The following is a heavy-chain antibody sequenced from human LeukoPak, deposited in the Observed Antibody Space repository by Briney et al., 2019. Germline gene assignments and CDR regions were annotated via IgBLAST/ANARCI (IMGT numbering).Heavy chain of an antibody. CDR2: IYTSGST. J-gene: IGHJ6*03. D-gene: IGHD5-18*01. CDR1: GASISSDTYF. Sequence: PSETLSLTCTVPGASISSDTYFWSWIRQPAGKGLEWIGRIYTSGSTNYNLSLKSRVTISLDTSKNQFSLKLSSVTAADTAVYYCARGVSRGYTYGRYYMDVWGKGTTVTISS. V-gene: IGHV4-61*02. CDR3: ARGVSRGYTYGRYYMDV.